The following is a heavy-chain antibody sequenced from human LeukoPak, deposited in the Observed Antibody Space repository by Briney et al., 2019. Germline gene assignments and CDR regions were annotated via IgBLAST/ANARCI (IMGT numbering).Heavy chain of an antibody. CDR2: IYYSGST. CDR3: ARDSDYYDSSGQK. Sequence: PLQTLSLTCTVSGGSISSGDYYWSWIRQPPGKGLEWIGYIYYSGSTYYNPSLKSRVTISVDTSKNQFSLKLSSVTAADTAVYYCARDSDYYDSSGQKWGQGTMVTVSS. V-gene: IGHV4-30-4*08. D-gene: IGHD3-22*01. J-gene: IGHJ3*01. CDR1: GGSISSGDYY.